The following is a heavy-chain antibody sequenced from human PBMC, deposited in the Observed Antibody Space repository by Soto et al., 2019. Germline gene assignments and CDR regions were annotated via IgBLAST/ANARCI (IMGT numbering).Heavy chain of an antibody. CDR2: IYFSGTT. V-gene: IGHV4-31*03. CDR1: GVSISRGCYY. J-gene: IGHJ6*02. Sequence: SETPSLTCTVSGVSISRGCYYWNWLGQHPGKGLEWIGCIYFSGTTYYNPSLESRLNISVDTSKNQFSLKLRSVTAADTDIYYCARGSRRDSSGRSSFYYNGLEFWGQGTSVTVSS. CDR3: ARGSRRDSSGRSSFYYNGLEF. D-gene: IGHD3-22*01.